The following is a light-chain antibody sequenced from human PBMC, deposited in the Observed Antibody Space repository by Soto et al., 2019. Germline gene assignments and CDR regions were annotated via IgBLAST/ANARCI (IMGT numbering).Light chain of an antibody. V-gene: IGKV3-20*01. Sequence: EIVLTQSPGTLSLSPGERATLSCRASQSISSIYFAWYQQKPGQAPRLLIYGASRRATGIPDRFSGSGSGTDFTLTISRLEPEDFAVYYCQQYDDSRLTFGGGTKVEIK. J-gene: IGKJ4*01. CDR2: GAS. CDR1: QSISSIY. CDR3: QQYDDSRLT.